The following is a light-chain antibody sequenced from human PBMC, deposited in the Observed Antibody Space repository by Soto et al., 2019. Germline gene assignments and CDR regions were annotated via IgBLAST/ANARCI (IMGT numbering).Light chain of an antibody. V-gene: IGLV1-36*01. J-gene: IGLJ2*01. CDR1: SSNIGNLG. Sequence: QSVLTQPPSVSEAPGQRVTISCSGISSNIGNLGVNWYQQLPGKAPKLLIYYDDLVASGVSDRFSGSKSGTSASLAISGLQPEDEADYYCAAWDASLKAPVFGGGTQLTVL. CDR2: YDD. CDR3: AAWDASLKAPV.